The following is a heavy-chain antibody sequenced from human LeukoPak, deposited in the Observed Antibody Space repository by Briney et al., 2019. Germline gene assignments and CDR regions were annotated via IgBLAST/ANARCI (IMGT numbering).Heavy chain of an antibody. D-gene: IGHD1-1*01. Sequence: GGSLRLSCAASGFTFSNCAMSWVRQAPGKGLEWVSTISGSGGSTNYADSVKGRFTISRDNSKNTLYLQMNSLRAEDTAVYYCAREGPGTTFDYWGQGTLVTVSS. CDR2: ISGSGGST. V-gene: IGHV3-23*01. CDR3: AREGPGTTFDY. J-gene: IGHJ4*02. CDR1: GFTFSNCA.